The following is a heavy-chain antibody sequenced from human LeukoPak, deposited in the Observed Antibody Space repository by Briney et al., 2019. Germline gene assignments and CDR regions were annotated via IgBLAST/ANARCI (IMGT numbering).Heavy chain of an antibody. CDR1: GGTFISYA. J-gene: IGHJ5*02. CDR2: IIPIFGPA. V-gene: IGHV1-69*05. D-gene: IGHD3-3*01. CDR3: ARDGEITIFGVVTPNWFDP. Sequence: SVKVSCKASGGTFISYAISWVRQAPGQGREWRGGIIPIFGPANYAQKFQGTLTITTDESTSTAYMELSSLRSEDTAVYYCARDGEITIFGVVTPNWFDPWGQGTLVTVSS.